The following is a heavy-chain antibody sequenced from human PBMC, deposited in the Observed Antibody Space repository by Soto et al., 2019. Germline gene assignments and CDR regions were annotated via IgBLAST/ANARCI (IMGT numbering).Heavy chain of an antibody. D-gene: IGHD3-10*01. CDR1: GFTFSSYS. CDR3: AKSAVGESNYYYYYGMDV. Sequence: PGGSLRLSCAASGFTFSSYSMNWVRQAPGKGLEWVSSISTSDTYIYYADSVKGRFTISRDNAKKSLYLQMNSLRTEDTALYYCAKSAVGESNYYYYYGMDVWGQGTMVTVSS. CDR2: ISTSDTYI. V-gene: IGHV3-21*04. J-gene: IGHJ6*02.